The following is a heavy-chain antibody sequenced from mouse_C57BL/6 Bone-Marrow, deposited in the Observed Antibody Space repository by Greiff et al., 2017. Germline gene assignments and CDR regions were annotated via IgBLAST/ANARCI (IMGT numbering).Heavy chain of an antibody. V-gene: IGHV14-4*01. Sequence: VQLQQSGAELVRPGASVKLSCTASGFNIKDDYMHWLKQRPEQGLEWIGWIDPENGDTEYASKFQGKATITADTSSNTAYLQLSSLTSEDTAVYYCTPFWYFDVWGTGTTGTVSS. CDR3: TPFWYFDV. CDR2: IDPENGDT. J-gene: IGHJ1*03. CDR1: GFNIKDDY.